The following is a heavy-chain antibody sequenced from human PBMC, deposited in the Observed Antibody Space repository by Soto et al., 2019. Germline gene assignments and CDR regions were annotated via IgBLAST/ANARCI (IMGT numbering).Heavy chain of an antibody. V-gene: IGHV5-51*01. CDR3: GRQEGHSPPLAAP. CDR2: IFPRDSDT. D-gene: IGHD2-15*01. Sequence: EVRLVQSAAEVKKPGESLKISCQGSGYTFSDYWIGWVRQMPGKGLEWMGIIFPRDSDTRYSPSFEGQVTFSVDKSINPSSQNWNTLKPSDPPFYYGGRQEGHSPPLAAPGGQEPRAPV. CDR1: GYTFSDYW. J-gene: IGHJ5*02.